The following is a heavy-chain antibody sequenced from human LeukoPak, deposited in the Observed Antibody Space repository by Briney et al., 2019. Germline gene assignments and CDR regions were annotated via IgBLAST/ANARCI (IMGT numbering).Heavy chain of an antibody. CDR3: ASPLGDYGDYVLAY. CDR1: GFIFNTYW. Sequence: NPGGSLRLSCAASGFIFNTYWMNWIRQAPGKGLEWVSSISSSSSYIYYADSVKGRFTISRDNAKNSLYLQMNSLRAEDTAVYYCASPLGDYGDYVLAYWGQGTLVTVSS. D-gene: IGHD4-17*01. V-gene: IGHV3-21*01. J-gene: IGHJ4*02. CDR2: ISSSSSYI.